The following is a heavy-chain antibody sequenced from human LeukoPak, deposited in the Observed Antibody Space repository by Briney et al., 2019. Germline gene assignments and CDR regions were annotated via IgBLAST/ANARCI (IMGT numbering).Heavy chain of an antibody. Sequence: SETLSLTXAVSGYSISNGSYWGWIRHPPGKGLEWIGSVYHSGSTYYNPSLKRRATISIDTSKNQFSLKLRSVTAADTAVYYCASREYQQPTGKDYWGQGTLVTVSS. CDR2: VYHSGST. CDR3: ASREYQQPTGKDY. V-gene: IGHV4-38-2*01. J-gene: IGHJ4*02. CDR1: GYSISNGSY. D-gene: IGHD2-2*01.